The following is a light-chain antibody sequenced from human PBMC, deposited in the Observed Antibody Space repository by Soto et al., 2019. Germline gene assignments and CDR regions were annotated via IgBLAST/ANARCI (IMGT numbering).Light chain of an antibody. J-gene: IGLJ1*01. CDR1: RSDVGRYNY. CDR3: SSFVGSNIFV. Sequence: QSVLAQPPCASGSPGQSITICCTGTRSDVGRYNYVSWYQLHPGKVPKLLIYEVTKRPSGIPDRFSGSKSGNTASLTVSGLQAEDEADYYCSSFVGSNIFVFGSGTKVTVL. CDR2: EVT. V-gene: IGLV2-8*01.